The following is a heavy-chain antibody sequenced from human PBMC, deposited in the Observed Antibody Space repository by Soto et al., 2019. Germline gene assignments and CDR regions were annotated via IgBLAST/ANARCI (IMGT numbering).Heavy chain of an antibody. Sequence: PTETLSLTCSVSGGSINSSSYFWGWVRQPPGKGLEWIGSIYYSGSTYYNPSLRSRVTISVDTSKNQFSLKLSSVIAADTAVFYCARHYSSGSRNWFDPWGQGTLVTV. CDR1: GGSINSSSYF. V-gene: IGHV4-39*01. CDR3: ARHYSSGSRNWFDP. D-gene: IGHD6-19*01. J-gene: IGHJ5*02. CDR2: IYYSGST.